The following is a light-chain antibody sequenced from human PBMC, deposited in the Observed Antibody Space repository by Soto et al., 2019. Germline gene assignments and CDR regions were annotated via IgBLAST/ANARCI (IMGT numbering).Light chain of an antibody. CDR1: QSISSY. Sequence: DIQMTQSPSSLTASVGHRVTITCRASQSISSYLNWYQQKPGKALTLLIYSASSLPSGVPSRFSGSGSGTDFTLIISSLHPEDFATYYCQQSSSNPLTFGGGTRVE. CDR3: QQSSSNPLT. V-gene: IGKV1-39*01. J-gene: IGKJ4*01. CDR2: SAS.